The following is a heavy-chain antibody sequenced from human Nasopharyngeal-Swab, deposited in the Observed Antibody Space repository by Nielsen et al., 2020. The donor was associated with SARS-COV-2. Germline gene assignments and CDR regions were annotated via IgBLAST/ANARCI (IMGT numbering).Heavy chain of an antibody. CDR3: VRDHQTVLTTSTDDF. J-gene: IGHJ4*02. D-gene: IGHD4/OR15-4a*01. V-gene: IGHV1-18*01. Sequence: ASMKVSCKASGYPFTIYGINWVRQAPGQGLEWMGWISADNGETNYGQRFQDRVSMTTDTSTTTAYLELRSLRFDDTAVYYCVRDHQTVLTTSTDDFWGQGTLVTVSS. CDR2: ISADNGET. CDR1: GYPFTIYG.